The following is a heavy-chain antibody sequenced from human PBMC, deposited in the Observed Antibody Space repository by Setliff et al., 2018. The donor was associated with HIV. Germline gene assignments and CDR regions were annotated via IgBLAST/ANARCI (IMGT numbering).Heavy chain of an antibody. J-gene: IGHJ3*02. CDR1: GGTFSSYA. CDR3: ARGLVRHWRQQLGNDAFDI. CDR2: LIPIFGTP. V-gene: IGHV1-69*13. Sequence: SVKVSCKASGGTFSSYAISWVRQAPGQGLEWMGGLIPIFGTPNYAQKFQGRVTITADESTSTAYSELSRLRSEETAVYFCARGLVRHWRQQLGNDAFDIWGQGTMVTVSS. D-gene: IGHD6-13*01.